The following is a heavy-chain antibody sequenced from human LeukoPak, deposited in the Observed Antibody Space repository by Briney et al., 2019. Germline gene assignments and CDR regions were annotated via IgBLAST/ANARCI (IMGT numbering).Heavy chain of an antibody. Sequence: KPSETLSLTCAVYGVSFSGYYWSWIRQPPGKGLAWIGEINHSGSTNYNPSLKSRVTISVDTSKSQFSLRLSSVTAADTAVYYCARHGRYFDWLPWFDPWGQGTLVTVSS. CDR3: ARHGRYFDWLPWFDP. V-gene: IGHV4-34*01. D-gene: IGHD3-9*01. CDR2: INHSGST. CDR1: GVSFSGYY. J-gene: IGHJ5*02.